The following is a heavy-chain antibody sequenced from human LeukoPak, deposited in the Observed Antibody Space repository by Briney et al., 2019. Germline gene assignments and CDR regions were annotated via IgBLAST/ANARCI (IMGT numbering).Heavy chain of an antibody. D-gene: IGHD3-9*01. J-gene: IGHJ4*02. CDR1: GGSFSGYY. CDR2: INHSGST. Sequence: PSETLSLTCAVYGGSFSGYYWSWIRQPPGKGLEWIGEINHSGSTNYNPSLKSRVTISVDTSKNQFSLKPSSVTAADTAVYYCARVRRRYFDWLSRGSFFDYWGQGTLVTVSS. V-gene: IGHV4-34*01. CDR3: ARVRRRYFDWLSRGSFFDY.